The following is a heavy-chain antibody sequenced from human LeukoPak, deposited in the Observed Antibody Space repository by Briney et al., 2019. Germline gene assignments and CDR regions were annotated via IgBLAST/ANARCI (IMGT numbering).Heavy chain of an antibody. CDR1: GGSISSYY. CDR2: IYTSGST. J-gene: IGHJ4*02. Sequence: SETLSLTCTVSGGSISSYYWSWIRQPAGNGLEWIGRIYTSGSTNYNPSLKSRVTMSVDTSKNQFSLKLSSVTAADKAVYYCARDRCSGGSCYSDYWGQGTLVTVSS. CDR3: ARDRCSGGSCYSDY. V-gene: IGHV4-4*07. D-gene: IGHD2-15*01.